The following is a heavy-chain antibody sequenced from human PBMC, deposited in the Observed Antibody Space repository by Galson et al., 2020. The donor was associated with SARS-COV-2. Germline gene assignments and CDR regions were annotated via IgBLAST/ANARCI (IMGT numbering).Heavy chain of an antibody. V-gene: IGHV1-8*01. CDR2: MNPNSGNT. CDR3: ARGGPSCSSSSCHMD. CDR1: GYTFTNYD. J-gene: IGHJ4*02. D-gene: IGHD2-2*02. Sequence: ASVKVSCKASGYTFTNYDINWVRQATGQGLEWMGWMNPNSGNTDFAQKFQSRVSMTRDTSKSTAYMELSSLTSEDTATYYCARGGPSCSSSSCHMDWGQGTLFTVSS.